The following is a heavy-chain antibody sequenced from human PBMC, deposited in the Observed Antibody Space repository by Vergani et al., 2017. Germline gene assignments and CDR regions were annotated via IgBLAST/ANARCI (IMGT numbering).Heavy chain of an antibody. J-gene: IGHJ3*02. D-gene: IGHD4-17*01. CDR2: IYTSGST. CDR3: ARATVDAFDI. V-gene: IGHV4-61*02. CDR1: GGSISSGSYY. Sequence: QVQLQESGPGLVKPSQTLSLTCTVSGGSISSGSYYWSWIRPPAGKGLEWIGRIYTSGSTNYNPSLKSRVTISVDTSKNQFSLKLSSVTAADTAVYYCARATVDAFDIWGQGTMVTVSS.